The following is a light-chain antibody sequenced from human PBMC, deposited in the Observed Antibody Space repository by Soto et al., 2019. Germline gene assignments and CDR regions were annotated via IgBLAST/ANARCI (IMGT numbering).Light chain of an antibody. CDR2: EVS. CDR1: SSDVGGYNY. V-gene: IGLV2-14*01. CDR3: SSYTSSKTWV. J-gene: IGLJ3*02. Sequence: QSVLTQPASVSGSPGQSITISCTGTSSDVGGYNYVSWYQQHPGRAPKLMIYEVSDRPSGVSNRFSGSKSGNTAFLTISGLQAEDEADYYCSSYTSSKTWVFGGGTKLTVL.